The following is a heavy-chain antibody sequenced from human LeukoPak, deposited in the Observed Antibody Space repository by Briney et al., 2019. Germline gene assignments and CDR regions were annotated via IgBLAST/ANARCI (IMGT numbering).Heavy chain of an antibody. CDR2: IRSKAYGGTT. J-gene: IGHJ4*02. V-gene: IGHV3-49*04. Sequence: GGSLRLSCTASGFTFGDYAMSWVRQAPGKGREGVGFIRSKAYGGTTEYAASVKGRFTISRDDSKTIAYLQMNSLKTEDTAVYYCTRDVTVTFDDWGQGTLVTVSS. CDR3: TRDVTVTFDD. CDR1: GFTFGDYA. D-gene: IGHD4-17*01.